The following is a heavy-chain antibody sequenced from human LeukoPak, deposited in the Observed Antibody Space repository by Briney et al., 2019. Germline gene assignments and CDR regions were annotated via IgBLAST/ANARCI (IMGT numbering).Heavy chain of an antibody. CDR1: GFTFSNYN. CDR3: ARKRGVGHDAFDI. V-gene: IGHV3-21*01. CDR2: ISSVSSHI. Sequence: GGSLRLSCAASGFTFSNYNMNWVRQAPGKGLEWVSSISSVSSHISYADSVKGRFTISRDNAKNSLYLQMNSLRAEDTAVYYCARKRGVGHDAFDIWGQGTMVTVSS. J-gene: IGHJ3*02.